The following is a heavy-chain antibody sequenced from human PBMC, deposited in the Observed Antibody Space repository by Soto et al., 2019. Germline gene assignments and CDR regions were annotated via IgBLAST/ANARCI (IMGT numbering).Heavy chain of an antibody. CDR3: ARIAVVPSALDP. CDR2: VYHSGSA. CDR1: GVSISSSHW. V-gene: IGHV4-4*02. D-gene: IGHD2-2*01. J-gene: IGHJ5*02. Sequence: SETLSLTCDVSGVSISSSHWWCWLRQPPGKGLEWIGEVYHSGSANYNPSLKSRVSMSVDKSKNQFSLRLTSVTAADTALYFCARIAVVPSALDPSGQGTLVTV.